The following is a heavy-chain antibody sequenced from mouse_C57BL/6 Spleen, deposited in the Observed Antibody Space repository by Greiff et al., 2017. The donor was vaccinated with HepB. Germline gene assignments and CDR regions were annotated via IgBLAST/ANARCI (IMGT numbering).Heavy chain of an antibody. Sequence: ESGPGLVKPSQSLPLTCSVTGYSITSGYYWNWIRQFPGNKLEWMGYISYDGSNNYNPSLKNRISITRDTSKNQFFLKLNSVTTEDTATYYCARAQATGYFDYWGQGTTLTVSS. CDR1: GYSITSGYY. CDR2: ISYDGSN. V-gene: IGHV3-6*01. J-gene: IGHJ2*01. D-gene: IGHD3-2*02. CDR3: ARAQATGYFDY.